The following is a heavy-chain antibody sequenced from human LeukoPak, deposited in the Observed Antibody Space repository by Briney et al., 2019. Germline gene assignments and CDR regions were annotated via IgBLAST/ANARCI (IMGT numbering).Heavy chain of an antibody. CDR1: GGTFSSYA. CDR3: ASRIRYADY. D-gene: IGHD3-9*01. V-gene: IGHV1-69*13. CDR2: IIPIFGTA. J-gene: IGHJ4*02. Sequence: SVKVSCKASGGTFSSYAISWVRQAPGQGLEWIGGIIPIFGTANYAQKFQGRVTITADESTSTAYMELSSLRSEDTAVYYCASRIRYADYWGQGTLVTVSS.